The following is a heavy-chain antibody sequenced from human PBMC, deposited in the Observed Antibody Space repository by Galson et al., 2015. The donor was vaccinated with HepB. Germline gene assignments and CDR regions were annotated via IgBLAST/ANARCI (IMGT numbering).Heavy chain of an antibody. CDR1: GYSFTDYY. Sequence: SVKVSCKASGYSFTDYYMHWVRQAPGQGLEWMGWINPNSGDTYYAQMFQGRVTTTRDKSISTAYMELTSLRSDDTAVYYCARGRLTIFAVVTDVRDYYYFDFWGQGALVTVSS. V-gene: IGHV1-2*02. D-gene: IGHD3-3*01. CDR3: ARGRLTIFAVVTDVRDYYYFDF. J-gene: IGHJ4*02. CDR2: INPNSGDT.